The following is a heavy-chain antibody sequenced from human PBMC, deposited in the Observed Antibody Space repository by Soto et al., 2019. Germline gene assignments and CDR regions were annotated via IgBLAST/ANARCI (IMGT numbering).Heavy chain of an antibody. CDR1: GYTFTSYY. V-gene: IGHV1-46*03. D-gene: IGHD3-16*02. CDR3: ARGRYDYIWGSYRDGDYYYYYMDV. CDR2: INPSGGST. J-gene: IGHJ6*03. Sequence: ASVKVSCKASGYTFTSYYMHWVRQAPGQGLEWMGIINPSGGSTSYAQKFQGRVTMTRDTSTSTVYMELSSLRSEDTAVYYCARGRYDYIWGSYRDGDYYYYYMDVWGKGTTVTVS.